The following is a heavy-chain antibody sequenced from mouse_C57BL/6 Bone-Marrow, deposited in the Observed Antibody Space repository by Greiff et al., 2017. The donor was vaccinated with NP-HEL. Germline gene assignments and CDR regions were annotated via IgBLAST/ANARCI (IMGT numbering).Heavy chain of an antibody. CDR3: ASTLYDYDEGDY. V-gene: IGHV1-26*01. CDR2: INPNNGGT. J-gene: IGHJ2*01. Sequence: VQLQQSGPELVKPGASVKISCKASGYTFTDYYMNWVKQSHGKSLEWIGDINPNNGGTSYNQKFKGKATLTVDKSSSPAYMELRSLTSEDSAVYYCASTLYDYDEGDYWGQDTTLTVSS. D-gene: IGHD2-4*01. CDR1: GYTFTDYY.